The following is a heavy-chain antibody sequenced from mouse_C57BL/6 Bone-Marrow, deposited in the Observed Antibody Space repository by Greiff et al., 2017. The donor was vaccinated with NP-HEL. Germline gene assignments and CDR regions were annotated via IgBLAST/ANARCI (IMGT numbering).Heavy chain of an antibody. V-gene: IGHV5-6*01. CDR2: ISSGGSYT. D-gene: IGHD1-1*01. J-gene: IGHJ4*01. CDR3: ARHEITTVVPYAMED. Sequence: EVQLVESGGDLVKPGGSLKLSCAASGFTFSSYGMSWVRQTPDKRLEWVATISSGGSYTYYPDSVKGRFTISRDNAKNTLYLQMSSLKSEDTAMYYCARHEITTVVPYAMEDWGQGTSVTVSS. CDR1: GFTFSSYG.